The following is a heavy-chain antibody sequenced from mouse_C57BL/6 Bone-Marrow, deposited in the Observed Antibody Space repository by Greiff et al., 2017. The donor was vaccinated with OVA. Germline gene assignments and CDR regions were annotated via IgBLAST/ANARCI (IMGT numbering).Heavy chain of an antibody. J-gene: IGHJ3*01. D-gene: IGHD2-5*01. V-gene: IGHV3-6*01. Sequence: EVKLMESGPGLVKPSQSLSLTCSVTGYSITSGYYWNWIRQFPGNKLEWMGYISYDGSNNYNPSLKNRISITRDTSKNQFFLKLNSVTTEDTATYDCARVYSNYSPWFAYWGQGTLVTVSA. CDR3: ARVYSNYSPWFAY. CDR1: GYSITSGYY. CDR2: ISYDGSN.